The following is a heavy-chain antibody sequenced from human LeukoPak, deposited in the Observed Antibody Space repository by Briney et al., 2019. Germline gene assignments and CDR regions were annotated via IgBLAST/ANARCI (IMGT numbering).Heavy chain of an antibody. V-gene: IGHV1-69*06. CDR2: IIPLFGPA. Sequence: TVQVSCKPSGGTFSSYAISWVRQDPGQPLEWMGGIIPLFGPANHAQKFQARVTITADKSTSTAYMELSSLRSEDTAVYYCARDRPQLYYGSGSAPTGGWFDPWGQGTLVTVSS. CDR3: ARDRPQLYYGSGSAPTGGWFDP. CDR1: GGTFSSYA. J-gene: IGHJ5*02. D-gene: IGHD3-10*01.